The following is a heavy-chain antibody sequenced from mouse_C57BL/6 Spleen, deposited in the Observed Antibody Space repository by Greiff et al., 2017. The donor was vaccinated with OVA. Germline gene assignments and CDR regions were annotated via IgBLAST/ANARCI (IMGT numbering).Heavy chain of an antibody. J-gene: IGHJ4*01. CDR3: AKHGSSPYYAMDY. CDR2: IYPGSGST. D-gene: IGHD1-1*01. CDR1: GYTFTSYW. V-gene: IGHV1-55*01. Sequence: QVQLQQPGAELVKPGASVKMSCKASGYTFTSYWITWVKQRPGQGLEWIGDIYPGSGSTNYNEKFKSKATLTVYTSSSTAYMQLSSLTSEDSAVYYCAKHGSSPYYAMDYWGQGTSVTVSS.